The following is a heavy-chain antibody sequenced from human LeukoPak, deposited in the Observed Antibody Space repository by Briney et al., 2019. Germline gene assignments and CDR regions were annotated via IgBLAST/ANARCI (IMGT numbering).Heavy chain of an antibody. J-gene: IGHJ3*02. Sequence: ASVKVSCKASGYTFTNYAMNWVRQAPGQGLEWMGWINTNTGNPTYAQGFTGRFVFSLDTSVSTAYLQISSLKAEDTAVYYCARDVKDYYDSSGPIANDAFDIWGQGTMVTVSS. V-gene: IGHV7-4-1*02. D-gene: IGHD3-22*01. CDR3: ARDVKDYYDSSGPIANDAFDI. CDR1: GYTFTNYA. CDR2: INTNTGNP.